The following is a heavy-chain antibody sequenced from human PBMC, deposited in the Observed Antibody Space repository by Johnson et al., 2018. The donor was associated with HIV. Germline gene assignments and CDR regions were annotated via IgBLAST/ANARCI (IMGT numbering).Heavy chain of an antibody. CDR1: GFTLSSSG. Sequence: QVQLLESGGGLVQPGRPLTLSCTASGFTLSSSGIHWVRQAPGHGLEWVAVIWYDGSNNYYADPVKGRFTISRDNSKNTLYLQMNSLRAEDTAVYYCAKFRDALDIWGQGTMVTVSS. J-gene: IGHJ3*02. CDR2: IWYDGSNN. CDR3: AKFRDALDI. V-gene: IGHV3-33*06.